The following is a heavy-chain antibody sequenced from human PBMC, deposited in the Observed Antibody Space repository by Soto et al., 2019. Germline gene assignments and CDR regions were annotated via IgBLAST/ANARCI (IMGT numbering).Heavy chain of an antibody. CDR1: GFTFSDHY. CDR3: AGEIDYYYYGMDV. V-gene: IGHV3-72*01. J-gene: IGHJ6*02. Sequence: EVQLVESGGGLVQPGGSLRLSCAASGFTFSDHYMDWVRQAPGKGLEWVGRTRNKANSYTTEYAASVKGRFTISRDDSQNSLYLQMNSLKTEDTAVYYCAGEIDYYYYGMDVWGQGTTVTVSS. CDR2: TRNKANSYTT.